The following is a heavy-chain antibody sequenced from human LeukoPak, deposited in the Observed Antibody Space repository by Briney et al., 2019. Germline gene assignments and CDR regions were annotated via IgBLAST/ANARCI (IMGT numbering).Heavy chain of an antibody. CDR2: IYYSGST. CDR3: ARGPKMTPFDY. CDR1: GGSISSYY. V-gene: IGHV4-59*01. J-gene: IGHJ4*02. D-gene: IGHD2-15*01. Sequence: SETLSLTCTVSGGSISSYYWTWIRQPPGKGLEWIGYIYYSGSTNYNPSLKSRVTISVDTSKNQFSLKLSSVTAADTAVYYCARGPKMTPFDYWGQGTLVTVSS.